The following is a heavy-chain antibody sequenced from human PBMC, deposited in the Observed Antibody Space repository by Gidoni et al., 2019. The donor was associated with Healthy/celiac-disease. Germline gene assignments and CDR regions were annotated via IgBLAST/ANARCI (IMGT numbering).Heavy chain of an antibody. D-gene: IGHD4-4*01. CDR2: TNAGNGNT. V-gene: IGHV1-3*01. CDR1: GDTFTSYA. Sequence: QVQLVQSGAEVKKPGASVKVSCKASGDTFTSYAMHWVRQAPGQRLEWMGWTNAGNGNTKYSQKFQGRVTITRDTSASTAYMELSSLRSEDTAVYYCARAKSNPRLDYWGQGTLVTVSS. CDR3: ARAKSNPRLDY. J-gene: IGHJ4*02.